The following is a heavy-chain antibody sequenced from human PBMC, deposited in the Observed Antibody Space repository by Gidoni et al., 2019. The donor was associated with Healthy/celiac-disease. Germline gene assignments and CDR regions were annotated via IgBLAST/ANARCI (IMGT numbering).Heavy chain of an antibody. Sequence: QVQLVESGGGVVQPGRSLRLSCAASGFTFRSYAMHWVRQAPGKGLEWVAVISYDGSNKYYADSVKGRFTISRDNSKNTLYLQMNSLRAEDTAVYYCARSINYYDSSGYRGDHDAFDIWGQGTMVTVSS. CDR3: ARSINYYDSSGYRGDHDAFDI. CDR2: ISYDGSNK. CDR1: GFTFRSYA. V-gene: IGHV3-30-3*01. J-gene: IGHJ3*02. D-gene: IGHD3-22*01.